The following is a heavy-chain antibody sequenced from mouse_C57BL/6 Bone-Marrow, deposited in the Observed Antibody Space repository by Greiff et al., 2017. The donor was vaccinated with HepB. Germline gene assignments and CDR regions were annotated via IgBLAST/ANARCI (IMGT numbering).Heavy chain of an antibody. CDR1: GFTFSTSG. D-gene: IGHD2-14*01. CDR2: INTGGTYT. Sequence: EVQVVESGGDLVKPGGSLKLSCVASGFTFSTSGMSWVRQTPDKRLEWVATINTGGTYTYYPASVKGRFTISNDTAKNTLFLQMNSLKSEDSAIYYCTRDRFDYYFDYWGQGTTLTVTS. CDR3: TRDRFDYYFDY. J-gene: IGHJ2*01. V-gene: IGHV5-6*01.